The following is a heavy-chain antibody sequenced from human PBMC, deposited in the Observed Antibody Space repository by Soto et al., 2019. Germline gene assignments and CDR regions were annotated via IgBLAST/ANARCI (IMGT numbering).Heavy chain of an antibody. CDR3: ARHLGVTVAGTRWYFDL. CDR2: IYPDDSET. V-gene: IGHV5-51*01. J-gene: IGHJ2*01. D-gene: IGHD6-19*01. Sequence: EVQLVQSGPEVRKPGESLRISCETSGYKFTTYWIAWVRQMPGKGLEWMGIIYPDDSETRYNPSFQGQATISADKSTNSTYLHWSSLKASDTATYYCARHLGVTVAGTRWYFDLWGRGTLLTVSS. CDR1: GYKFTTYW.